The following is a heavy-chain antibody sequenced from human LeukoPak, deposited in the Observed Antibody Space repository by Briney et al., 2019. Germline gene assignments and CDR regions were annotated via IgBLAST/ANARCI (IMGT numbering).Heavy chain of an antibody. D-gene: IGHD1/OR15-1a*01. Sequence: ASVKVSCKASGYTFTDYYMHWVRQAPGQGLDWVGWINPTSGATNYAQKVHGRVTMTRDTPNNTSYMELSRLRSDDTAVYYCAREFRTTTWSFDAFDLWGQGTMVTVSS. CDR2: INPTSGAT. J-gene: IGHJ3*01. CDR1: GYTFTDYY. V-gene: IGHV1-2*02. CDR3: AREFRTTTWSFDAFDL.